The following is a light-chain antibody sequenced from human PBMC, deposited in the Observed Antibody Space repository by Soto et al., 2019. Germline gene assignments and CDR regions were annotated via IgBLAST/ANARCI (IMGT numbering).Light chain of an antibody. J-gene: IGLJ1*01. V-gene: IGLV2-14*01. CDR3: SSYTITSSPV. CDR1: SSDVGGYDF. CDR2: EVT. Sequence: QSVLTQPASVSGSPGQSITISCTGTSSDVGGYDFVSWYRQYPGQAPKILIYEVTHRPSGVPDRFSGSKSGNTASLTISGLQADDEADYYCSSYTITSSPVFGLGTKVTVL.